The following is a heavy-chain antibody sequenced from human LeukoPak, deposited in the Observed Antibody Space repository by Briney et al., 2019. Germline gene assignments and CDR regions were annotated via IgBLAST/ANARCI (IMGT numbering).Heavy chain of an antibody. J-gene: IGHJ4*02. Sequence: QTGGSLRLSCAASGFTFSSYSMNWVRQAPGKGLEWVAVISYDGSNKYYADSVKGRFTISRDNSKNTLYLQMNSLRAEDTAVHYCARDPSGSYYGYYFDYWGQGTLVTVSS. V-gene: IGHV3-30*03. CDR2: ISYDGSNK. CDR1: GFTFSSYS. CDR3: ARDPSGSYYGYYFDY. D-gene: IGHD1-26*01.